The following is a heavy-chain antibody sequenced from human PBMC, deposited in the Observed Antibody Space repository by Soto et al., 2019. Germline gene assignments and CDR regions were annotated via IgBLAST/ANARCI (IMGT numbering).Heavy chain of an antibody. J-gene: IGHJ4*02. CDR2: ISYDGSNK. V-gene: IGHV3-30*18. D-gene: IGHD6-13*01. CDR3: AKDALAAAGIRHLDY. CDR1: GFTFSSYG. Sequence: QVQLVESGGGVVQPGRSLRLSCAASGFTFSSYGMHWVRQAPGKGLEWVAVISYDGSNKYYADSVKGRFTISRDNSKNTLYLQMNSLRAEDTAVYYCAKDALAAAGIRHLDYWGQETLVTVSS.